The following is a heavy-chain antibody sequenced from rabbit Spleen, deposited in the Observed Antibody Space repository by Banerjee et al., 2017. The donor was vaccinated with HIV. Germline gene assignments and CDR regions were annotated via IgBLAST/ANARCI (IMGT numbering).Heavy chain of an antibody. J-gene: IGHJ2*01. Sequence: QSLEESGGGLVKHRASLTLTCKASGFSFNSGYDMCWVRQAPGKGLEWVACAYAGSSGGTYSATWAKGRFTISKTSSSSLTLQRPRMTAPDPYTSFFATDISIAFAVVSCLLYLWGPGTLVTVS. V-gene: IGHV1S40*01. CDR2: AYAGSSGGT. CDR1: GFSFNSGYD. D-gene: IGHD1-1*01. CDR3: ATDISIAFAVVSCLLYL.